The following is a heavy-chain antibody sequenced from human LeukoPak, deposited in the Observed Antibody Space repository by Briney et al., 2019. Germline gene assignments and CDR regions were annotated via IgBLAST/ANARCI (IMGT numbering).Heavy chain of an antibody. CDR3: AREFRGVISYFDC. V-gene: IGHV3-48*01. Sequence: GGSLRLSCAASGFTFSSYSMNWVRQAPGKGLEWVSYISSSIITIYYADSVKGRFTISRDNAKNSLYLQMNSLRAEDTAVYYCAREFRGVISYFDCWGQGTLVTVSS. CDR1: GFTFSSYS. D-gene: IGHD3-10*01. J-gene: IGHJ4*02. CDR2: ISSSIITI.